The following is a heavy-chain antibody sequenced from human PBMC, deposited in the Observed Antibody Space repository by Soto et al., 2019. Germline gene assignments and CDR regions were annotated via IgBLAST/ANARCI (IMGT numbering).Heavy chain of an antibody. CDR3: ARIPRYSFPTSDDLDS. CDR1: GGTFYTYT. CDR2: ITPIYPTT. V-gene: IGHV1-69*15. J-gene: IGHJ4*02. Sequence: QVQLVQSGAEVRKPGSSVQVSCKASGGTFYTYTFSWVRQAPGQGLEWMGSITPIYPTTNYAEKFQGRLTVTAYGSTNTAYMELNRLTSEDTAVYYCARIPRYSFPTSDDLDSWGQGPLVTVSS. D-gene: IGHD5-18*01.